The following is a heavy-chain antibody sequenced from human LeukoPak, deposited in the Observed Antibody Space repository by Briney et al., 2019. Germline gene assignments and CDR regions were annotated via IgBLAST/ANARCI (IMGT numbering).Heavy chain of an antibody. Sequence: QAGGSLRLSCAASGFTFSTYWMHWVRQAPGKGLVWVSRINSDGSDTTYADSVKGRFTISRDNAKNTLYLQMNSLRAEDTAVYYCARVPKHLCTNGICYTGSLDSWGQGTLVTVSS. J-gene: IGHJ4*02. D-gene: IGHD2-8*01. V-gene: IGHV3-74*01. CDR2: INSDGSDT. CDR1: GFTFSTYW. CDR3: ARVPKHLCTNGICYTGSLDS.